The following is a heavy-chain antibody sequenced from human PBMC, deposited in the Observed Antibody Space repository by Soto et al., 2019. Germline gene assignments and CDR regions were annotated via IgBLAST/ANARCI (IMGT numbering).Heavy chain of an antibody. CDR2: ISWNSGSI. J-gene: IGHJ3*02. V-gene: IGHV3-9*01. CDR3: AKTRDGYTDAFDI. Sequence: DVQLVESGGGLVQPGRSLRLSCAASGFTFDDYAMHWVRQAPGKGLEWVSGISWNSGSIGYADSVKGRFTISRDNAKNSLYLQMNSLRAEDTALYYCAKTRDGYTDAFDIWGQGTMVTVSS. CDR1: GFTFDDYA. D-gene: IGHD5-12*01.